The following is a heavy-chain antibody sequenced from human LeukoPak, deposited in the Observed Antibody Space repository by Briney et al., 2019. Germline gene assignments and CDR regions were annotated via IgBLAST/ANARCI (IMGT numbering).Heavy chain of an antibody. V-gene: IGHV1-8*01. CDR2: MNPINGNT. CDR1: GFTFTNYD. J-gene: IGHJ5*02. CDR3: VRDGEGVAISVNYWFAP. D-gene: IGHD3-10*01. Sequence: AASVKVSCKATGFTFTNYDINWVRQATGQGLEWMGWMNPINGNTGYAQKFQGRVTMTRDTSISTAYMELRSLTSEDTAVYYCVRDGEGVAISVNYWFAPRGQGTLVTVSS.